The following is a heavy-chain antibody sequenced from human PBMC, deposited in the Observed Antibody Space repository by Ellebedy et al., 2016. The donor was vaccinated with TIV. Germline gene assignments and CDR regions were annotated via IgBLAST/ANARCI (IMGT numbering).Heavy chain of an antibody. CDR1: GFTFSSYA. Sequence: GGSLRLXXAASGFTFSSYAMSWVRQAPGKGLEWVSAISGSGGSTYYADSVKGRFTISRDNSKNTLYLQMNSLRAEDTAVYYCAKDLLKWELLADYWGQGTLVTVSS. D-gene: IGHD1-26*01. J-gene: IGHJ4*02. CDR3: AKDLLKWELLADY. V-gene: IGHV3-23*01. CDR2: ISGSGGST.